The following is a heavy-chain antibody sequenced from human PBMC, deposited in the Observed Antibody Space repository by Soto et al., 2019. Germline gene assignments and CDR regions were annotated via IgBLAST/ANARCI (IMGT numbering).Heavy chain of an antibody. D-gene: IGHD1-7*01. CDR2: ISYDGSNK. Sequence: GGSLRLSCAASGFTFSSYGMHWVRQAPGKGLEWVAVISYDGSNKYYADSVKGRFTISRDNSKNTLYLQMNSLRAEDTAVYYRAKRNKELHYYGMDVWGQGTTVTVSS. J-gene: IGHJ6*02. V-gene: IGHV3-30*18. CDR3: AKRNKELHYYGMDV. CDR1: GFTFSSYG.